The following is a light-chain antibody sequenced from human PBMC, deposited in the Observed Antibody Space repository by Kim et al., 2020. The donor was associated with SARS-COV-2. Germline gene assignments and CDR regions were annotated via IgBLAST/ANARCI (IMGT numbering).Light chain of an antibody. CDR1: SGSIASNY. CDR3: QSYDRTSGV. J-gene: IGLJ1*01. V-gene: IGLV6-57*04. CDR2: END. Sequence: NFMLTQPHSVSESPGKTVTVSCTRSSGSIASNYVQWYQQRPGSAPTNVLYENDQRPSGVPDRFSGSIDSSSNSASLTISGLKTEDEADYYCQSYDRTSGVFGTGTKVTVL.